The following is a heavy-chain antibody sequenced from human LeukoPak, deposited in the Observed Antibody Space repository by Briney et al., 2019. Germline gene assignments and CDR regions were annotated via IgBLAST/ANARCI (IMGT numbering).Heavy chain of an antibody. Sequence: GGSLRLSCAASGFTFSSYSMNWVRQAPGKGLGWVSSISSSSSYIYYAGSVKGRFTISRDNAKNSLCLQMNSLRAEDTAVYYCARDQGYCSSTSCYWFDPWGQGTLVTVSS. CDR1: GFTFSSYS. J-gene: IGHJ5*02. CDR3: ARDQGYCSSTSCYWFDP. CDR2: ISSSSSYI. D-gene: IGHD2-2*01. V-gene: IGHV3-21*01.